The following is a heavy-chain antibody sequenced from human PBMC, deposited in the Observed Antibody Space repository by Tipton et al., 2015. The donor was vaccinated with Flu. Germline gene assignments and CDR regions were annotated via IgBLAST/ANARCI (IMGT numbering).Heavy chain of an antibody. J-gene: IGHJ4*02. CDR1: GGFITSGSYY. CDR2: IYTTGST. CDR3: ARSPSYSGSGIYPYYFDD. Sequence: TLSLTCTVSGGFITSGSYYWSWIRQSAGKGLEWIGRIYTTGSTNYNPSLRSRVTISGDTSKNQFSLQLNSVTAEDTAVYYCARSPSYSGSGIYPYYFDDWGQETLGTVSS. D-gene: IGHD3-10*01. V-gene: IGHV4-61*02.